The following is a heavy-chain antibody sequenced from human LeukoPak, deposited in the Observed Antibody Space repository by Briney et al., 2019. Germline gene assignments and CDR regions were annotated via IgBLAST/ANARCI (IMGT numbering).Heavy chain of an antibody. Sequence: SETLSLTCIVSGDSISTYYWSWIRQPPGKGLEWIGYVLHSGSTNYNPSLKSRVTILVHTSKNQFSLILTSVTAADTAVYYCARAGNGYYPFDYWGQGTLVTVSS. J-gene: IGHJ4*02. V-gene: IGHV4-59*01. CDR1: GDSISTYY. D-gene: IGHD3-22*01. CDR3: ARAGNGYYPFDY. CDR2: VLHSGST.